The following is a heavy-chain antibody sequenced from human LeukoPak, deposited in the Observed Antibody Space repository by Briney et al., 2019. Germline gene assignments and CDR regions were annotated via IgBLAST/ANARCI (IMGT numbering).Heavy chain of an antibody. J-gene: IGHJ6*03. V-gene: IGHV4-61*02. Sequence: SETLSLTCTVSGGSIYSGSYFWRSIRQPAGKVGERIERIVTGGSTYNNPSLKSRVTISAETSKNQFSLNLSSVAAADTAVYYCAREEGALLSDYIDVWGKGTTVTVSS. CDR2: IVTGGST. CDR1: GGSIYSGSYF. CDR3: AREEGALLSDYIDV. D-gene: IGHD2-2*01.